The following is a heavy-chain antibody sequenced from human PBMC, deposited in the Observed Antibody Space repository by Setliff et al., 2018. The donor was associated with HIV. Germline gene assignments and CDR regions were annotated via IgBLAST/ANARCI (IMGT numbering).Heavy chain of an antibody. CDR1: GDSISSSTFY. CDR3: VRASHMTPGNLLHSTGPYYSYYMDV. D-gene: IGHD4-4*01. V-gene: IGHV4-39*01. J-gene: IGHJ6*03. Sequence: PSETLSLTCTVSGDSISSSTFYWGWIRQPPGKGLEWIGSIYYSGTTYYNPSLKSRVAISVDTSKNQFSLKLSSVAAADTASYYCVRASHMTPGNLLHSTGPYYSYYMDVWGRGTTVTVSS. CDR2: IYYSGTT.